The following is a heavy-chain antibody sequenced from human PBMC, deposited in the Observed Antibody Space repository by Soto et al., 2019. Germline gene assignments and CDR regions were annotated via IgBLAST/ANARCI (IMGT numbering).Heavy chain of an antibody. D-gene: IGHD2-15*01. CDR1: GGTFSSYT. J-gene: IGHJ5*02. CDR2: IIPILGIA. V-gene: IGHV1-69*02. CDR3: ASNHLGYCSGGSCDQNFNWFDP. Sequence: QVQLVQSGAEVKKPGSSVKVSCKASGGTFSSYTISWVRQAPGQGLEWMGRIIPILGIANYAQKFQGRVTITADKSTSTAYRELSSLRSEDTAVYYCASNHLGYCSGGSCDQNFNWFDPWGQGTLVTVSS.